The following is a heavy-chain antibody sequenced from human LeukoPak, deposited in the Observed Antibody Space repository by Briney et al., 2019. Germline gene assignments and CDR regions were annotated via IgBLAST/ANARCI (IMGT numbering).Heavy chain of an antibody. CDR1: GGTFSSCA. D-gene: IGHD4-17*01. J-gene: IGHJ2*01. Sequence: SVKVSCQASGGTFSSCAISWVRQAPGQGLEWMGGIIPMFGTAIYAQKFQGRVRINTDESTSTAYMELSSLRSEDTAVYYCASGETTVTTSTDWYFDLWGRGTLVTVSS. CDR3: ASGETTVTTSTDWYFDL. V-gene: IGHV1-69*05. CDR2: IIPMFGTA.